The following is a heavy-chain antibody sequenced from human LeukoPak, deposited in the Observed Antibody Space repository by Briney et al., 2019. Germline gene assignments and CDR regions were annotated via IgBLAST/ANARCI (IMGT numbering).Heavy chain of an antibody. CDR1: GFTFSSYA. V-gene: IGHV3-23*01. J-gene: IGHJ6*02. CDR2: ISGSGGST. CDR3: AKDLTLGSGSYFLGMDV. D-gene: IGHD3-10*01. Sequence: GGSLLLSCAASGFTFSSYAMSWGRPAPGKGLEWVSAISGSGGSTYYADSVKGRFTISRDNSKNTLYLQMNSLRAEDTAVYYCAKDLTLGSGSYFLGMDVWGQGTTVTVSS.